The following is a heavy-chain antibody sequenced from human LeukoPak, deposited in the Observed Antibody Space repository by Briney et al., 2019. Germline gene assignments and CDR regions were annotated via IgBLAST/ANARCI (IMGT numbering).Heavy chain of an antibody. CDR3: AKAEYYYDSSGSGYYFDY. V-gene: IGHV3-23*01. J-gene: IGHJ4*02. D-gene: IGHD3-22*01. CDR2: ISGSGGST. Sequence: GGSLRLSCAASGFTFSSYAMSWVRQAPGKGLELVSAISGSGGSTYYADSVKGRFTISRGNSKNTLYLQMNSLRAEDTAVYYCAKAEYYYDSSGSGYYFDYWGQGTLVTVSS. CDR1: GFTFSSYA.